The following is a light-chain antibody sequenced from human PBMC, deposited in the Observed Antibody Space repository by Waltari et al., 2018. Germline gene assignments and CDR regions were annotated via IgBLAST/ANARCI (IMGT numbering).Light chain of an antibody. Sequence: DIQMTQSPSSVSASVGDRVTISCRASQDVGSWLAWYQQRPGTAPNLLIHTASNLQSGVPSRFSGTRSGTEFTLIIDGLQPEDFATYFCQQSDSFPLTFGGGTKLEMK. CDR1: QDVGSW. CDR2: TAS. V-gene: IGKV1-12*01. J-gene: IGKJ4*01. CDR3: QQSDSFPLT.